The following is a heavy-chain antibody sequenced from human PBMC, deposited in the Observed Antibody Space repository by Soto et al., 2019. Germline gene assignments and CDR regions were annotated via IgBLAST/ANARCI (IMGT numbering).Heavy chain of an antibody. Sequence: LSLTCAVYGGSFSGYYWSWIRQPPGKGLEWIGEINHSGSTNYNPSLKSRVTISVDTSKNQFSLKLSSVTAADTAVYYCARGRGRLNYYYGMDVWGQGTTVTVSS. CDR2: INHSGST. CDR1: GGSFSGYY. J-gene: IGHJ6*02. V-gene: IGHV4-34*01. CDR3: ARGRGRLNYYYGMDV. D-gene: IGHD3-10*01.